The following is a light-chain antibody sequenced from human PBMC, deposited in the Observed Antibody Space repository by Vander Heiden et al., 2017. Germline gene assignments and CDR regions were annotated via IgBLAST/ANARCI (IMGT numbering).Light chain of an antibody. J-gene: IGKJ5*01. V-gene: IGKV3-20*01. CDR1: PIVNNNY. Sequence: IWFTQPPGSLPLSPGETPTLSCRASPIVNNNYLAWYQQKPGQAPRLLIYGASSRAAGIPDRFSGSGSGTDFTLTISRLEPEDFAVYYCQQYGSSLITFGQGTRLETK. CDR3: QQYGSSLIT. CDR2: GAS.